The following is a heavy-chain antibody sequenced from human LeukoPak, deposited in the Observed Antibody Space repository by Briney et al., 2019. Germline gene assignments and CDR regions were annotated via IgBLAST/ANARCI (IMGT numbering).Heavy chain of an antibody. CDR2: IKQDGSEK. CDR3: ARHNSSSSGMFYYYYYMDV. D-gene: IGHD6-6*01. J-gene: IGHJ6*03. CDR1: GFTFSSYW. Sequence: GGSLRLSCAASGFTFSSYWMSWVRQAPGKGLEWVANIKQDGSEKYYVDSVKGRFTISRDNAKNSLYLQMNSLRAEDTALYYCARHNSSSSGMFYYYYYMDVWGKGTTVTVSS. V-gene: IGHV3-7*03.